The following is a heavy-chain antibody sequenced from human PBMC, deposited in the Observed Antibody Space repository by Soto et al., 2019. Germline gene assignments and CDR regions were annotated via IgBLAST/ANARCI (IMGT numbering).Heavy chain of an antibody. CDR1: GGTISSYY. D-gene: IGHD6-19*01. CDR3: ARDGRGWYFDY. V-gene: IGHV4-59*01. CDR2: ISYSGRT. J-gene: IGHJ4*02. Sequence: SETLSLTCTVSGGTISSYYWSWIRQPPGKGLEWIGYISYSGRTNYNPSLKSRVTISVDTSKNQFSLKLSSVTAADTAVYYCARDGRGWYFDYWGQGTLVTVSS.